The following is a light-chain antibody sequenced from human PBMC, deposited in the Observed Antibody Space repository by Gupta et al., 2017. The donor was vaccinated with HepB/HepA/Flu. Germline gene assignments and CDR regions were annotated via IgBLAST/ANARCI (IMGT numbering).Light chain of an antibody. CDR1: QNLLYSSNNKNY. V-gene: IGKV4-1*01. CDR3: QQYYNTPLT. Sequence: DIVMTQSPDSLAVSLGERATINCKSSQNLLYSSNNKNYLAWYQQKPGQPPKLLISWESARESGVPDRFSGSGSGTDFTLTISSLQAEDVAIYYCQQYYNTPLTFGGGTKVGIK. CDR2: WES. J-gene: IGKJ4*01.